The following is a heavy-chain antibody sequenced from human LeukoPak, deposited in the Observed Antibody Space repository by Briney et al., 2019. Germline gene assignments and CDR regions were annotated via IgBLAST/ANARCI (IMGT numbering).Heavy chain of an antibody. Sequence: PGRSLRLSCAASGFTFSSYAISWVRQAPGQGLEWMGGIIPIFGTANYAQKFQGRVTITTDESTSTAYMELSSLRSEDTAVYYCADSSSWYRYWGQGTLVTVSS. CDR1: GFTFSSYA. D-gene: IGHD6-13*01. J-gene: IGHJ4*02. CDR2: IIPIFGTA. CDR3: ADSSSWYRY. V-gene: IGHV1-69*05.